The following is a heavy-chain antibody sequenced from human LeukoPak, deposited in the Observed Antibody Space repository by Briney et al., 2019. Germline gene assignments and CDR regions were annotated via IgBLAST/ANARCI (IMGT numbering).Heavy chain of an antibody. CDR3: AKDRIAAAGINWFDP. V-gene: IGHV3-23*01. J-gene: IGHJ5*02. CDR1: GFTFSSYA. CDR2: ISGSGGST. Sequence: PGGSLRLSCAASGFTFSSYAMSWVRQAPGKGLEWVSAISGSGGSTYYADSVKGRFTISRDNSKNTLYLQMNSLRAEDTAVYYCAKDRIAAAGINWFDPWSQGTLVTVSS. D-gene: IGHD6-13*01.